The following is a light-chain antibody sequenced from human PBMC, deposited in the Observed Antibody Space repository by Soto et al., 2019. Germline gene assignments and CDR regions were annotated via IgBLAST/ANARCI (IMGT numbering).Light chain of an antibody. J-gene: IGLJ2*01. Sequence: QSALTQPASVSGSPGQSITISCTGTSSDVGGYNYVSWYQQHPGKAPKLMLYDVSNRPSGVSNRFSGSKSGNTASLTISGLQAEDEADYYCSSYTTSSPHVVFGGGTKVTVL. CDR2: DVS. CDR3: SSYTTSSPHVV. V-gene: IGLV2-14*01. CDR1: SSDVGGYNY.